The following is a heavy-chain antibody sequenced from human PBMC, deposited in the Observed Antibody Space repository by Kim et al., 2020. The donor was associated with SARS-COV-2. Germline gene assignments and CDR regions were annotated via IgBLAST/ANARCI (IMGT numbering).Heavy chain of an antibody. Sequence: IYEADSVKGRFTHPRDPAKNEVYLQMNSLGVEDTAGYYCARDGGVSGLFDYWGHGTLVTVSS. J-gene: IGHJ4*01. CDR3: ARDGGVSGLFDY. D-gene: IGHD3-16*01. V-gene: IGHV3-48*03. CDR2: I.